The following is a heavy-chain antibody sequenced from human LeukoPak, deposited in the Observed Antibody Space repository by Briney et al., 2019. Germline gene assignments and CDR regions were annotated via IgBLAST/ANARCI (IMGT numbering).Heavy chain of an antibody. CDR2: INHSGST. V-gene: IGHV4-34*01. J-gene: IGHJ4*02. CDR1: GGSFSGYY. CDR3: ARARKDYYGSGITWDY. D-gene: IGHD3-10*01. Sequence: PSETLSLTCAVYGGSFSGYYWSWIRQPPGKGLEWVGEINHSGSTNYNPSLKSRVTISVDTSKNQFSLKLSSVTDADTAVYYCARARKDYYGSGITWDYWGQGTLVTVSS.